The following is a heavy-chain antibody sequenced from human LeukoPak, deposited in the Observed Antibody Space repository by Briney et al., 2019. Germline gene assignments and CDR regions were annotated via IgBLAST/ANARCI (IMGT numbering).Heavy chain of an antibody. CDR1: GGSISSSSYY. CDR3: ASILNPNYFDTSGYYDY. V-gene: IGHV4-39*07. J-gene: IGHJ4*02. D-gene: IGHD3-22*01. Sequence: SETLSLTCTVSGGSISSSSYYRGWIRQPPGKGLEWIGSIYYSGSTYYNPSLTSRVTISVDSSKNHFSLKLTSVTAADTAVYYCASILNPNYFDTSGYYDYWGQGTLVTVSS. CDR2: IYYSGST.